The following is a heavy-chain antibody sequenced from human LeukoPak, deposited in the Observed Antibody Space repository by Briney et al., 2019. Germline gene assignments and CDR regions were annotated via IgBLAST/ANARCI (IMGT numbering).Heavy chain of an antibody. D-gene: IGHD3-10*01. CDR1: GFTFSSYA. Sequence: PGGSLRLSCAASGFTFSSYAMSWVRQAPGKGLEWVSAISDSGGATYYADSVKGRFTISRDNSRNTLYLQMSSLRAEDTAIYYCANAYYYGSGSYDYWGQGTLVTVSS. V-gene: IGHV3-23*01. CDR3: ANAYYYGSGSYDY. J-gene: IGHJ4*02. CDR2: ISDSGGAT.